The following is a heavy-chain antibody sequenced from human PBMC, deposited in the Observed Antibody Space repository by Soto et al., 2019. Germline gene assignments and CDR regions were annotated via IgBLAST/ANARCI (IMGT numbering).Heavy chain of an antibody. J-gene: IGHJ4*02. D-gene: IGHD3-10*01. V-gene: IGHV3-30*18. Sequence: PGGSLRLSCAASGFMFSNYGMHWVRQAPGKGLEWVAVISYDGSNKFYAGSVKGRFTISRDNSKNMMYLQMNSLRTEDTALYYCAKALYYYGSGGYSFDCWGQGTLVTVSS. CDR2: ISYDGSNK. CDR3: AKALYYYGSGGYSFDC. CDR1: GFMFSNYG.